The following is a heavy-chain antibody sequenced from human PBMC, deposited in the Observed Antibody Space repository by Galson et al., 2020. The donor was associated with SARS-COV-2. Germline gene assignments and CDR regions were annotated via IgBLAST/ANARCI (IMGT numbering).Heavy chain of an antibody. J-gene: IGHJ4*02. CDR3: ARESGDRDYGDYGPSVNFDY. Sequence: ASVKVSCQASRYTFTNYAMHWVRQAPGKGLEWMGWINTNTGKPTYAQGFTGRFVFSLDTSVSTAYLQISSLKAEDTAVYYCARESGDRDYGDYGPSVNFDYWGQGTLVTVSS. V-gene: IGHV7-4-1*02. CDR1: RYTFTNYA. D-gene: IGHD4-17*01. CDR2: INTNTGKP.